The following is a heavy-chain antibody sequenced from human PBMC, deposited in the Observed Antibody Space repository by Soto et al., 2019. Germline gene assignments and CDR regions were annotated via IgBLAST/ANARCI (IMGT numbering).Heavy chain of an antibody. Sequence: QVQLVESGGGVVQPGRSLRLSCAASGFTFSTYAMHWVRQAPGKGLEWVAVMSNDGSSKYYADSVKGRFTISRDNSKNTLYLQMNSLRDEDTAVYSCARDNWNVGQTHFYYYCGMDVWGQGTTVTVSS. CDR1: GFTFSTYA. V-gene: IGHV3-30-3*01. J-gene: IGHJ6*02. CDR3: ARDNWNVGQTHFYYYCGMDV. CDR2: MSNDGSSK. D-gene: IGHD1-20*01.